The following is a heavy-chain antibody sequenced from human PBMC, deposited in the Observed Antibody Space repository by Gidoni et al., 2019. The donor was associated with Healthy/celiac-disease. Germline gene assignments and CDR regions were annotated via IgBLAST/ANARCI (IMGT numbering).Heavy chain of an antibody. J-gene: IGHJ5*02. D-gene: IGHD3-3*01. CDR3: ARRGDYDFWSGYNNWFDP. Sequence: QLQLQESGPGLVKPSATLSLTCPVSGGSISSSSYYWGWIRQPPGKGLEWIGSIYYSGSTYYNPSLKSRVTISVDTSKNQFSLKLSSVTAADTAVYYCARRGDYDFWSGYNNWFDPWGQGTLVTVSS. V-gene: IGHV4-39*01. CDR1: GGSISSSSYY. CDR2: IYYSGST.